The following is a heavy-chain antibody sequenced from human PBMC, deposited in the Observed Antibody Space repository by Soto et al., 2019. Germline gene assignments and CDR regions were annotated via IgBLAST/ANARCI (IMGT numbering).Heavy chain of an antibody. CDR3: ARRHDILTGSDSLHV. CDR1: GGSISSEGYY. CDR2: CYYDGTT. J-gene: IGHJ3*01. D-gene: IGHD3-9*01. V-gene: IGHV4-31*03. Sequence: QVQLQESGPGLVKPSQTLSLTCSLSGGSISSEGYYWTWIRQHPGRRLEWTGDCYYDGTTSYSPYLNNRLTISIDTSNNHFYLRLTSVTAADTAVYYCARRHDILTGSDSLHVGGRGTMVNVSS.